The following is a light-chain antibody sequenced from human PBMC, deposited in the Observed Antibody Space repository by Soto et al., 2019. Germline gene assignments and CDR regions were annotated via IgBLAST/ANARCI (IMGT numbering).Light chain of an antibody. Sequence: QSVLTQPPSASGTPGQRVTISCSGTSSNIGTNTVNWYRQVPGTAPKLPIYSNNQRPSGVPDRFSGSKSGTSATLAISGLQSEDEADYYCASWDDSLSTHYVFGTGTKVTVL. CDR2: SNN. CDR3: ASWDDSLSTHYV. J-gene: IGLJ1*01. CDR1: SSNIGTNT. V-gene: IGLV1-44*01.